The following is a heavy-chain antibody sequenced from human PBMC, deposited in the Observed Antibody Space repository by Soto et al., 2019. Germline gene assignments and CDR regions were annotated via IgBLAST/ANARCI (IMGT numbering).Heavy chain of an antibody. CDR3: ARDIRGYSRAFDY. CDR1: GDSVSSDSYY. D-gene: IGHD5-18*01. Sequence: KSSETLSLTCTVSGDSVSSDSYYWTWIRQPPGKGLEWIGYISSSGSTKYNPSLKSRVTISRDTSSNQFSLELTSVTAADTAIYYCARDIRGYSRAFDYWGQGTLVTV. CDR2: ISSSGST. J-gene: IGHJ4*02. V-gene: IGHV4-61*01.